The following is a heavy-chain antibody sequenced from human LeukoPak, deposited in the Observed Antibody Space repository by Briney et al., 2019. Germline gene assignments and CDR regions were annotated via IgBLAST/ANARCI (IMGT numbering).Heavy chain of an antibody. Sequence: PGRSLRLSCAASGFTFSSYAMHWVRQAPGKGLEWVAVISYDGSNKYYADSVKGRFTISRDNSKKTLYLQMNSLRTEDTAVYYCAKDRVGAPFDYWGQGTLVTVSS. D-gene: IGHD1-26*01. V-gene: IGHV3-30-3*01. CDR3: AKDRVGAPFDY. J-gene: IGHJ4*02. CDR2: ISYDGSNK. CDR1: GFTFSSYA.